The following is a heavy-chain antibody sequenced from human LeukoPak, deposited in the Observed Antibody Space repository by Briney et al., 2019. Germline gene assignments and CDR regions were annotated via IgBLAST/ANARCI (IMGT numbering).Heavy chain of an antibody. CDR3: AREGGSYGGDFDY. D-gene: IGHD1-26*01. Sequence: SETLSLTCTVSGGSISSYYWSWIRQPPGKGLEWIGYIFYNGSTHYNPSLKSRVTIPLDTSKNQFSLKLASVTAADTAVYYCAREGGSYGGDFDYWGQGTLVTVSS. CDR2: IFYNGST. J-gene: IGHJ4*02. CDR1: GGSISSYY. V-gene: IGHV4-59*01.